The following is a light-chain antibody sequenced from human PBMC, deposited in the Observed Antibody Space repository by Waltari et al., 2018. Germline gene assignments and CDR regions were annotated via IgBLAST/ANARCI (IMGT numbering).Light chain of an antibody. CDR2: QDT. J-gene: IGLJ2*01. Sequence: SYALTQPPSVSVSPGQTASITCSGDKLGDKYACWYQQKPGQSPVMIIYQDTKRPSGIPERFSGSNSGNTATLTIGGTQAVDEADYYCQAWDSGSIIFGGGTKLTVL. CDR1: KLGDKY. V-gene: IGLV3-1*01. CDR3: QAWDSGSII.